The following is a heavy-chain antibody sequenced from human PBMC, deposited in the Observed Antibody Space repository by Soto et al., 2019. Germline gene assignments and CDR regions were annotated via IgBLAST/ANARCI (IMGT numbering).Heavy chain of an antibody. CDR2: ISYDGRNQ. V-gene: IGHV3-30*04. CDR3: ARDLIGGDNHWIDP. D-gene: IGHD3-16*01. CDR1: GFTFTAYA. Sequence: QVQLVESGGGVVQPGRSLRLSCAASGFTFTAYALYWVRQAPGKGLEWVAVISYDGRNQYYADSVKGRFTISRDNSKNTLFLQVSSLRPDDTAVYYCARDLIGGDNHWIDPWGQGTLVTVSS. J-gene: IGHJ5*02.